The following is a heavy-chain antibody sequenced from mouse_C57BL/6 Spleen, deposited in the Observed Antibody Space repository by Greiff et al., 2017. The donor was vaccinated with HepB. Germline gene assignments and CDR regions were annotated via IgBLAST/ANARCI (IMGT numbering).Heavy chain of an antibody. CDR1: GYTFTDYE. Sequence: QVHVKQSGAELVRPGASVTLSCKASGYTFTDYEMHWVKQTPVHGLEWIGAIDPETGGTAYNQKFKGKAILTADKSSSTAYMELRSLTSEDSAVYYCTQLFYAMDYWGQGTSVTVSS. D-gene: IGHD4-1*02. CDR2: IDPETGGT. CDR3: TQLFYAMDY. V-gene: IGHV1-15*01. J-gene: IGHJ4*01.